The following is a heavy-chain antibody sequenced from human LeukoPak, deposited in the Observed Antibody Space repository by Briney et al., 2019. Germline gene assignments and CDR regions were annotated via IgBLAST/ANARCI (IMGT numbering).Heavy chain of an antibody. J-gene: IGHJ5*02. V-gene: IGHV1-69*01. Sequence: ASVKVSCKASGGTFSSYAISWVRQAPGQGLEWMGGIIPIFGTANYAQKFQGRVTITADESTSTAYMELSSLRSEDTAVYYCARGVNRITIFVWFDPWGQGTLVTVSS. CDR3: ARGVNRITIFVWFDP. CDR2: IIPIFGTA. CDR1: GGTFSSYA. D-gene: IGHD3-3*01.